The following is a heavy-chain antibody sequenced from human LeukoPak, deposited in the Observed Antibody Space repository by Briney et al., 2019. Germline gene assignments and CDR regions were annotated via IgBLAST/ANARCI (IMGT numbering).Heavy chain of an antibody. V-gene: IGHV1-2*02. J-gene: IGHJ5*02. CDR1: GYTFTGYY. CDR2: INPNSGGT. CDR3: VRDRPHNWFDP. Sequence: ASVKVSCKASGYTFTGYYMHWVRQAPGQGLEWMGWINPNSGGTNYAQKFQGRVTMARDTSISTAYMELSRLRSDDTAVYYCVRDRPHNWFDPWGQGTLVTVSS.